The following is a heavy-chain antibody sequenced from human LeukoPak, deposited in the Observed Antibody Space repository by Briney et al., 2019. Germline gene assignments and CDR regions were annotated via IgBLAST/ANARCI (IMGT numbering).Heavy chain of an antibody. CDR2: IYYSGST. Sequence: SETLSLTCTVSGGSISNYYWSWIRQPPGKGLEYIGYIYYSGSTNYNPSLKSRVTISVDTSKNQFSLKLSSVTAADTAVYYCARHVYGDSFDYWGQGTLVTVSS. CDR1: GGSISNYY. V-gene: IGHV4-59*08. CDR3: ARHVYGDSFDY. J-gene: IGHJ4*02. D-gene: IGHD4-17*01.